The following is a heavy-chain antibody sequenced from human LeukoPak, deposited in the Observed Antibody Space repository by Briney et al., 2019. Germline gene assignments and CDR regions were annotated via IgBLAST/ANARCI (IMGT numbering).Heavy chain of an antibody. J-gene: IGHJ4*02. D-gene: IGHD2-2*01. V-gene: IGHV4-30-4*08. CDR1: GGSISSGDYY. Sequence: SETLSLTCTVSGGSISSGDYYWSWIRQPPGKGLEWIGYIYYSGSTYYNPSLKSRVTISVDTSKNQFSLKLSSVTAADTAVYYCARQIVVVPAAFDYWGQGTLVTVSS. CDR3: ARQIVVVPAAFDY. CDR2: IYYSGST.